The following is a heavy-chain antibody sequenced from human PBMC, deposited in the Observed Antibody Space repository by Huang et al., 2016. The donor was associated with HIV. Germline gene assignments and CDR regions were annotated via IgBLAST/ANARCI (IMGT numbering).Heavy chain of an antibody. V-gene: IGHV3-74*01. D-gene: IGHD3-22*01. CDR1: GFTFSSYW. J-gene: IGHJ4*02. CDR2: INSDGSSS. Sequence: EVQLVESGGGLVQPGGSLRLSCAASGFTFSSYWMHWVRQAPGKGLVWVSRINSDGSSSGYADSVKRRFTISRDNAKNTLYLQMNSLRAEDTAVYYCVRDPRIQSWLNYFDYWGQGTLVSVSS. CDR3: VRDPRIQSWLNYFDY.